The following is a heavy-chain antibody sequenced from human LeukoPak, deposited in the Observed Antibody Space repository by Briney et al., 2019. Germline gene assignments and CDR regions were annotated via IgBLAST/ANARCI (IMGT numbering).Heavy chain of an antibody. V-gene: IGHV4-30-2*01. D-gene: IGHD1-26*01. Sequence: SETLSLTCAVSGGSISSGGYSWSWIRQPPGKGLEWIGYIYHSGSTYYNPSLKSRVTISVDRSKNQFSLKLSSVTAADTAVYYCSRHGYSGRWYYFDNWGQGTLVTVSS. CDR1: GGSISSGGYS. CDR2: IYHSGST. CDR3: SRHGYSGRWYYFDN. J-gene: IGHJ4*02.